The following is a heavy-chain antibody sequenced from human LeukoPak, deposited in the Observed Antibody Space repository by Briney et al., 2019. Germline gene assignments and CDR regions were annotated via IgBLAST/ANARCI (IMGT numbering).Heavy chain of an antibody. CDR3: ARVHKTGYSSEERPKSDNNYYYYDGMDV. CDR2: IYHSGGP. CDR1: GGSICGYY. V-gene: IGHV4-59*01. D-gene: IGHD6-25*01. Sequence: SETLSHTRIVPGGSICGYYWCWIRPPPRKGLWWIGYIYHSGGPNYNPSLKRRVTLSVDTAKIQFSLKLCSVTAADTAVYYCARVHKTGYSSEERPKSDNNYYYYDGMDVWGKGTTVTVSS. J-gene: IGHJ6*04.